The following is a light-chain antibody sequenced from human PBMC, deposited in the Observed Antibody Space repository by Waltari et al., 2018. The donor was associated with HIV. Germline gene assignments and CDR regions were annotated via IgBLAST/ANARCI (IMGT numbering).Light chain of an antibody. V-gene: IGLV7-43*01. CDR1: TGPVIRCLH. CDR3: MLFFRSSYL. J-gene: IGLJ2*01. Sequence: QAVVTQAPSVTVSPGGTVNLNCTSATGPVIRCLHANWFQQRPGQTPRPLIYSSTRRHSLTPERFSAYLVDDRAALILSTVWPEDEAVYYCMLFFRSSYLFGGGTKVTVL. CDR2: SST.